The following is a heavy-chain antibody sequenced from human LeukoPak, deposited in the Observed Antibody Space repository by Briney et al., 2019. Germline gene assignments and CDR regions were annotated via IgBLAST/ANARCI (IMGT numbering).Heavy chain of an antibody. J-gene: IGHJ4*02. D-gene: IGHD1-26*01. V-gene: IGHV4-34*01. Sequence: SETLSLTCAIYGGSFSGYYWCWIRQSPGKGLEWIGEVNHSGNNNYNPALKSRGTVSVDTCKKQFSLKLKSGTAADTAVYYCASSIVRSGTRSEGFDYWGQGTLVTVSS. CDR2: VNHSGNN. CDR1: GGSFSGYY. CDR3: ASSIVRSGTRSEGFDY.